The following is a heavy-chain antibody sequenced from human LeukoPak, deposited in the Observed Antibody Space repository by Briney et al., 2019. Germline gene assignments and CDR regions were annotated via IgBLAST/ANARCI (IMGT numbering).Heavy chain of an antibody. D-gene: IGHD3-22*01. CDR3: AKYPFNYYDCSGYFYFDY. J-gene: IGHJ4*02. CDR1: GFTFSSYA. CDR2: ISGSGGST. V-gene: IGHV3-23*01. Sequence: GGSLRLSCAASGFTFSSYAMSWVRQAPAKGLEWVSAISGSGGSTYYADAVKGRFTISRDNSKNTLYLQMNSLRAEDTAVYYCAKYPFNYYDCSGYFYFDYWGQGTLVTVSS.